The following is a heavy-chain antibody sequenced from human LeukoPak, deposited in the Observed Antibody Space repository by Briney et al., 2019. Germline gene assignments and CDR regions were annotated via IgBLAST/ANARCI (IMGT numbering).Heavy chain of an antibody. CDR3: ARHGDWAFDI. J-gene: IGHJ3*02. V-gene: IGHV3-7*05. D-gene: IGHD2-21*02. CDR1: GFTFSRSW. Sequence: GGSLRLSCAASGFTFSRSWMSWVRQAPGKGLEWVVSINDDGSEKYYVDSVEGRFTFSRDNAKNSLYLQMNSLRAADTAMYYCARHGDWAFDIRGQGTMVTVSS. CDR2: INDDGSEK.